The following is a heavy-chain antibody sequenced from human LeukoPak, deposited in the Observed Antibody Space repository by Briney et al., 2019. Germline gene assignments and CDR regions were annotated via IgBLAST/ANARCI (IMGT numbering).Heavy chain of an antibody. V-gene: IGHV1-8*01. CDR3: ARVPFGSAFDI. Sequence: ASVKVSCKASRCTFTSYDINWVRQATGQGLEWMGWMNPISGNTGYAQKFQGRVTMTRNTSISTAYMELSSLRSEDTAVYYCARVPFGSAFDIWGQGTMVTVSS. CDR2: MNPISGNT. J-gene: IGHJ3*02. CDR1: RCTFTSYD. D-gene: IGHD3-10*01.